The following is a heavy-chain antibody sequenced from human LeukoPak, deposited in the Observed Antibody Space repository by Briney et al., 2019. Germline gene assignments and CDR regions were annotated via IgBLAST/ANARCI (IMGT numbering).Heavy chain of an antibody. V-gene: IGHV4-59*01. Sequence: SETLSLTCTVSGGSISSYYWSWIRQPPGKGLEWIGYIYYSGSTNYNPSLKSRVTISVDTSKNQFSLKLSSVTAADTAVYYCARLTTPPVDAFDIWGQGTMVTVSS. CDR1: GGSISSYY. CDR3: ARLTTPPVDAFDI. CDR2: IYYSGST. D-gene: IGHD4-17*01. J-gene: IGHJ3*02.